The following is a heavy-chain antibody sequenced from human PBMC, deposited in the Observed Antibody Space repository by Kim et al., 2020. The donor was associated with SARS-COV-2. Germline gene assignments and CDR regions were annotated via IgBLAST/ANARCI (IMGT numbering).Heavy chain of an antibody. J-gene: IGHJ3*01. CDR3: AGANVKFTMVRVVFVDAF. CDR1: GFTFSGYN. Sequence: GGSLRLSCAASGFTFSGYNLHWVRQAPGKGLEWVSAIGITGDRYYTGSAVDGLTISTKNTDNSLYLQIINLRAGDTAVVYCAGANVKFTMVRVVFVDAF. V-gene: IGHV3-13*01. D-gene: IGHD3-10*01. CDR2: IGITGDR.